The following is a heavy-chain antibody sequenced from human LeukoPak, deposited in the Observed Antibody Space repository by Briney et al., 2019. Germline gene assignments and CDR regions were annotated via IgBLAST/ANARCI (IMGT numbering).Heavy chain of an antibody. D-gene: IGHD2-15*01. Sequence: GGSLRLSCAASGFTFSSYAMSWVRQAPGKGLEWVSAISGSGGSTYYADSVKGRFTISRDNSKNTLYPQMNSLRAEDTAVYYCAKDIPYYCSGGSCSQYYFDYWGQGTLVTVSS. V-gene: IGHV3-23*01. CDR1: GFTFSSYA. CDR2: ISGSGGST. J-gene: IGHJ4*02. CDR3: AKDIPYYCSGGSCSQYYFDY.